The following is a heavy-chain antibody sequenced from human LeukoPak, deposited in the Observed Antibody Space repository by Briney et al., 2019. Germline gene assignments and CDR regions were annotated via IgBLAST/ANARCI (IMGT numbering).Heavy chain of an antibody. D-gene: IGHD2-21*02. CDR2: INAGNGNT. Sequence: VASVKVSCKASGYTFTSNTIHWVREAPGQRLEWMGWINAGNGNTKYSQKFQGRVTIIRDTSANIAYMELSSLKSEDTAVYYCARETALTQNDAFDIWGQGTMVTVSS. V-gene: IGHV1-3*01. J-gene: IGHJ3*02. CDR3: ARETALTQNDAFDI. CDR1: GYTFTSNT.